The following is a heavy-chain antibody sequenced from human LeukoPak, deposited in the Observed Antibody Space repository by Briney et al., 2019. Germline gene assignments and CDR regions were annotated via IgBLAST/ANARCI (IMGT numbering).Heavy chain of an antibody. CDR2: IKSDGSST. D-gene: IGHD2-2*01. V-gene: IGHV3-74*01. J-gene: IGHJ6*03. CDR3: ARGGERRCSSTSCPPLLDYYYYMDV. Sequence: PGGSLRLSCAASGFTFSSYWMHWVRQAPGKGLVWVSRIKSDGSSTSYADSVKGRFTISRDNAKNTLYLQMNSLRAEDTAVYYCARGGERRCSSTSCPPLLDYYYYMDVWGKGTTVTVSS. CDR1: GFTFSSYW.